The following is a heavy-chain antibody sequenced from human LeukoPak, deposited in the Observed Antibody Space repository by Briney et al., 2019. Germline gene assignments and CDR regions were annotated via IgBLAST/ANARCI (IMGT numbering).Heavy chain of an antibody. J-gene: IGHJ3*02. Sequence: GGSLRLSCAASGFTFSSYGMHWVRQAPGKGLEWVSFIRYDGGNNYYADSVRGRFTISRDNSKNTLYLQMNSLRAEVTAVYYCAKGPRSYSSSPTYAFDIWGQGTMVTVSS. CDR3: AKGPRSYSSSPTYAFDI. D-gene: IGHD6-6*01. CDR1: GFTFSSYG. CDR2: IRYDGGNN. V-gene: IGHV3-30*02.